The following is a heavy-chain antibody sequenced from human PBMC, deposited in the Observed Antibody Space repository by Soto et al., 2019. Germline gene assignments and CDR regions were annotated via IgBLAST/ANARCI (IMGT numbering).Heavy chain of an antibody. CDR2: ISGSGGST. Sequence: SRVSKTKRKGLEWVSAISGSGGSTYYADSVKGRFTISRDNSKNTLYLQMNSLRAEDTAVYYFAKDVYSGYDYSLSVFDFLGKGTLVPVSS. D-gene: IGHD5-12*01. J-gene: IGHJ4*02. CDR3: AKDVYSGYDYSLSVFDF. V-gene: IGHV3-23*01.